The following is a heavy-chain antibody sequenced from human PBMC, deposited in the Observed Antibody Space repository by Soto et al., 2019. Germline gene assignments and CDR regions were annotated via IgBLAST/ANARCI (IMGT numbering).Heavy chain of an antibody. J-gene: IGHJ4*02. CDR2: IYTSGAT. Sequence: SETLSLTCTVSGDSISTYYWNWIRQPAGKAREWIGRIYTSGATNYNPSLRSRVTMSVDTSKNQFSLELSSVTAADTAVYYCARRASGSGRHFDNWGQGTLVTVSS. V-gene: IGHV4-4*07. CDR3: ARRASGSGRHFDN. D-gene: IGHD3-10*01. CDR1: GDSISTYY.